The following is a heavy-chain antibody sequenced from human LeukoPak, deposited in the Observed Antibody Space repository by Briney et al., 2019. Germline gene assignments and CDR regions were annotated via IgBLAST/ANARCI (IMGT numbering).Heavy chain of an antibody. D-gene: IGHD2-2*01. CDR2: ISGNNDNP. V-gene: IGHV1-18*01. Sequence: ASVKVSCKTSGYTFSNFGINWVRQAPGHELEWMGWISGNNDNPNYGQKFQGRLTVTTDTSTSTAYMELRNLRFDDTAVYYCARDGTSTDDYWGQGTLVTVSS. CDR1: GYTFSNFG. J-gene: IGHJ4*02. CDR3: ARDGTSTDDY.